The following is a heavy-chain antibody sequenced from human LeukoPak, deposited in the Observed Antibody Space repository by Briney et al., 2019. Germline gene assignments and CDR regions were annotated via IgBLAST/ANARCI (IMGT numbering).Heavy chain of an antibody. CDR1: GGSISNYY. J-gene: IGHJ4*02. D-gene: IGHD3-22*01. CDR3: ARDRYYYDSSGYWIFDY. V-gene: IGHV4-59*12. CDR2: IYYSGST. Sequence: SETLSLTCTVSGGSISNYYWSWIRQPPGKGLEWIGYIYYSGSTNYNPSLKSRVTMSVDTSKNQFSLKLSSVTAADTAVYYCARDRYYYDSSGYWIFDYWGQGTLVTVSS.